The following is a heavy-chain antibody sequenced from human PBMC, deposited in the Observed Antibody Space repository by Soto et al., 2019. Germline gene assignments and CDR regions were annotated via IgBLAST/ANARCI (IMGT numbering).Heavy chain of an antibody. V-gene: IGHV3-23*01. CDR3: AKEFDTSGYYSYYYAMDV. Sequence: GGSLRLSCAASGFKFSTFAMSWVRQAPGKGLEWVSGLGDSGTKTYYAASVRGRFVISRDNSKNTVDLQMNSLRAEDTAVYYCAKEFDTSGYYSYYYAMDVWGQGTTVTVSS. CDR2: LGDSGTKT. D-gene: IGHD3-22*01. J-gene: IGHJ6*02. CDR1: GFKFSTFA.